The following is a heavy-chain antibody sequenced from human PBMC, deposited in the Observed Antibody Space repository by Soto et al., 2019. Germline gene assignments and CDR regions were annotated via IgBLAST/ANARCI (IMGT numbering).Heavy chain of an antibody. V-gene: IGHV3-21*01. CDR1: GFTFSSYS. CDR3: ARAPGSSSYYYYYMDV. J-gene: IGHJ6*03. CDR2: ISSSSSYI. Sequence: ESGGGLVKPGGSLRLSCAASGFTFSSYSMNWVRQAPGKGLEWVSSISSSSSYIYYADSVKGRFTISRDNAKNSLYLQMNSLRAEDTAVYYCARAPGSSSYYYYYMDVWGKGTTVTVSS. D-gene: IGHD6-13*01.